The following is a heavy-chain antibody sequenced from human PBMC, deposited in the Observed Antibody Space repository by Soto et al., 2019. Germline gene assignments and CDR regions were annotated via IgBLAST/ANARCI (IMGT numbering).Heavy chain of an antibody. D-gene: IGHD2-15*01. CDR1: GFTFSSYG. V-gene: IGHV3-30*18. J-gene: IGHJ4*02. Sequence: GGSLRLSCAASGFTFSSYGMHWVRQAPGKGLEWVAVISYDGSNKYYADSVKGRFTISRDNSKNTLYLQMNSLRAEDTAVYYCAKDGYCSGGSCYYFDYWGQGTLVTVSS. CDR3: AKDGYCSGGSCYYFDY. CDR2: ISYDGSNK.